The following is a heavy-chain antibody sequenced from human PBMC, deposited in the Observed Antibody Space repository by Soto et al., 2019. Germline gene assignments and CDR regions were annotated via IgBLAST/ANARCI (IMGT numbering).Heavy chain of an antibody. V-gene: IGHV4-59*01. D-gene: IGHD3-10*01. CDR1: GGSISSYY. J-gene: IGHJ4*02. CDR3: ARESGYYGSGSYYFSLDY. Sequence: QVQLQESGPGLVKPSETLSLTCTVSGGSISSYYWSWIRQPPGKGLEWIGYIYYSGSTNYNPSLKSRVTISVDMSKNQFSLKLSSVTAADTAVYYCARESGYYGSGSYYFSLDYWGQGTLVTVSS. CDR2: IYYSGST.